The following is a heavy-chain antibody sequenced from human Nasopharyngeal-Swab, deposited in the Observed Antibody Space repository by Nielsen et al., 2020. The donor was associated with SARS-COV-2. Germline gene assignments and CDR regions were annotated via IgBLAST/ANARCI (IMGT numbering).Heavy chain of an antibody. CDR3: ARDGADFWSGMGFDY. V-gene: IGHV4-4*07. D-gene: IGHD3-3*01. CDR2: IYTSGST. Sequence: SETLSLTCTVSGGPISSYYWSWIRQPAGKGLEWIGRIYTSGSTNYNPSLKSRVTMSVDTSKNQFSLKLSSVTAADTAVYYCARDGADFWSGMGFDYWGQGTLVTVSS. CDR1: GGPISSYY. J-gene: IGHJ4*02.